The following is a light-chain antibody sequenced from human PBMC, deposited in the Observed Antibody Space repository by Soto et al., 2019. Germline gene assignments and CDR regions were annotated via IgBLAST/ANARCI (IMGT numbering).Light chain of an antibody. CDR3: QQHNKWPRT. V-gene: IGKV3-15*01. J-gene: IGKJ1*01. CDR2: GAS. CDR1: QSVSSN. Sequence: EIEMTQSPATLSVSPGERATFSCRASQSVSSNLAWYQQKPGQAPRLLIYGASTRATGIPARFSGSGSGTDFTLTISSLQSEDFAVYYCQQHNKWPRTFGQGTKVEIK.